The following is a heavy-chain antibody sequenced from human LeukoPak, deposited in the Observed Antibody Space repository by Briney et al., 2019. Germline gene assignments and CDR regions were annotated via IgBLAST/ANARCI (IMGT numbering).Heavy chain of an antibody. V-gene: IGHV3-9*03. CDR1: GFTFNKYW. J-gene: IGHJ2*01. D-gene: IGHD1-26*01. CDR3: AKGSGSYLDWYFDL. CDR2: ISWNSVRI. Sequence: GGSLRLSCAASGFTFNKYWMTWVRQAPGKGLEWVSGISWNSVRIGYADSVKGRFTISRDNAKNSLYLQMNSLRAEDMALYYCAKGSGSYLDWYFDLWGRGTLVTVSS.